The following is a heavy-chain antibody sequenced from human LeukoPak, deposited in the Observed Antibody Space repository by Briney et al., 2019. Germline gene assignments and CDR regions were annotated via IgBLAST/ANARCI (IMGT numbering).Heavy chain of an antibody. CDR2: ISYDGSNK. D-gene: IGHD4-23*01. Sequence: PGGSLRPSCAASGFTFSSYGMHWVRQAPGKGLEWVAVISYDGSNKYYADSVKGRFTISRDNSKNTLYLRMNSLRAEDTAVYYCAKDREVVTPQYYFDYWGQGTLVTVSS. J-gene: IGHJ4*02. CDR1: GFTFSSYG. CDR3: AKDREVVTPQYYFDY. V-gene: IGHV3-30*18.